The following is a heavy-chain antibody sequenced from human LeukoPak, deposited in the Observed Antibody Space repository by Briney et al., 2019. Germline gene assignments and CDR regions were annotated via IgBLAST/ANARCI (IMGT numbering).Heavy chain of an antibody. J-gene: IGHJ4*02. Sequence: GASVQVSCQASGYTFTTYGITWVRQAPGQGLEWMGWISAYNGNTNYAQKFQGRVTMTTDTYTSTAYMELRSLRSDDTAMYFCARALVDSYKELCYWGEGTLVTVS. CDR1: GYTFTTYG. CDR3: ARALVDSYKELCY. V-gene: IGHV1-18*01. D-gene: IGHD5-24*01. CDR2: ISAYNGNT.